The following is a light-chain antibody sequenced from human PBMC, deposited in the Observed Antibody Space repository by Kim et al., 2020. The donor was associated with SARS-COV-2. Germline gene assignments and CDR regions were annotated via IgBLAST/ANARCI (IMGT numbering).Light chain of an antibody. CDR2: GAS. V-gene: IGKV3-15*01. J-gene: IGKJ2*01. CDR3: QQYHNWYT. CDR1: QRITTA. Sequence: LCVSPGERVTLSCRASQRITTAVAWYQQKPGQAPRLLIYGASSRATGTPARFSGSGSGTEFTLTISSLQSEDFAVYYCQQYHNWYTFGQGTKLEI.